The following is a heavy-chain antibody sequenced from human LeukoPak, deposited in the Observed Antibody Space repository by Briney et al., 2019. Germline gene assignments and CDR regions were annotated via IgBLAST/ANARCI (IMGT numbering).Heavy chain of an antibody. CDR3: ARGVVVVAATKGYYFDY. J-gene: IGHJ4*02. CDR2: SYYSGST. V-gene: IGHV4-59*01. CDR1: GGSISSNY. D-gene: IGHD2-15*01. Sequence: SETLSLTCTVSGGSISSNYWSWIRQPPGKGLEWIGYSYYSGSTNYNPSLKSRVTISVDTSKNQFSLKLSSVTAADTAVYYCARGVVVVAATKGYYFDYWGQGTLVTVSS.